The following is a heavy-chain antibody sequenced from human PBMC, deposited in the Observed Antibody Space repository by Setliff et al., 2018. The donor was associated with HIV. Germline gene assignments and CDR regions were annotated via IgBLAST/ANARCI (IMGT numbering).Heavy chain of an antibody. V-gene: IGHV3-74*01. Sequence: GGSLRLSCAASGFTFSSFWMHWVRQAPGKGLMWVSRISSDGRYTDYADSVKGRFTVSRDSAKNTLSLQTDSLRPDDTAVYYCVIGKQNGVATYGLDIWGQGTMVTVSS. CDR2: ISSDGRYT. CDR1: GFTFSSFW. D-gene: IGHD2-8*01. CDR3: VIGKQNGVATYGLDI. J-gene: IGHJ3*02.